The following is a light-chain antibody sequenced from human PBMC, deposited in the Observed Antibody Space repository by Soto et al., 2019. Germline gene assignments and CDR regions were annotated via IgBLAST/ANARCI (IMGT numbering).Light chain of an antibody. CDR3: QQLKSYPLT. J-gene: IGKJ4*01. CDR1: QGINCD. Sequence: DIQLTQSPSFLSASVGDRVTITCRASQGINCDLAWYHQKPGKAPKLLIYGATTLQSGVPSRFSGSGSGTEFTLTISSLQPEDFAAYYCQQLKSYPLTFGGGTKVEIK. CDR2: GAT. V-gene: IGKV1-9*01.